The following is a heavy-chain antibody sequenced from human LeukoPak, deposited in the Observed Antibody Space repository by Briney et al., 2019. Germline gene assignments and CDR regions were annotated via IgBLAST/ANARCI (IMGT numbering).Heavy chain of an antibody. CDR3: ARDRIGSGWYFDY. Sequence: GAPVKVSCTASGGTFSSYAISWVRQAPGQGLEWMGGIIPIFGTANYAQKFQGRVTITADKSTSTAYMELSSLRSEDTAVYYCARDRIGSGWYFDYWGQGTLVTVSS. J-gene: IGHJ4*02. D-gene: IGHD6-19*01. V-gene: IGHV1-69*06. CDR2: IIPIFGTA. CDR1: GGTFSSYA.